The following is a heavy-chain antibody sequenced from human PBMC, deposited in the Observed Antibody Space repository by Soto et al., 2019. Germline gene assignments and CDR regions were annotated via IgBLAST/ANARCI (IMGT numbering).Heavy chain of an antibody. J-gene: IGHJ6*02. D-gene: IGHD5-18*01. Sequence: QVQLVQSGAEVKKPGSSVKVSCKASGGTCSSYAISWVRQAPGQGLEWMGGIIPIFGTANYAQKFQGRVTITADEAPSTAYMELSSLRSEDTAVYYCARNPVDTAMVTGWGYYYYGMDVWGQGTTVTVSS. CDR2: IIPIFGTA. CDR1: GGTCSSYA. CDR3: ARNPVDTAMVTGWGYYYYGMDV. V-gene: IGHV1-69*01.